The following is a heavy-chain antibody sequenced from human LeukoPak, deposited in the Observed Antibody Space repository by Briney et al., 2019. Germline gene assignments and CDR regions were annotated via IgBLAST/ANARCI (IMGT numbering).Heavy chain of an antibody. CDR2: VNPNGRI. J-gene: IGHJ2*01. CDR1: GGSFTGYH. D-gene: IGHD3-10*01. V-gene: IGHV4-34*01. CDR3: ARPFYYSSGSRFNDWYFDF. Sequence: PSETLSLTCTVLGGSFTGYHWSWFRQTPEKGLEWIGEVNPNGRIDYNPSLESRVTISVDTSKNQFSLKLSSVTAADTAVYFCARPFYYSSGSRFNDWYFDFWGRGILVTVSS.